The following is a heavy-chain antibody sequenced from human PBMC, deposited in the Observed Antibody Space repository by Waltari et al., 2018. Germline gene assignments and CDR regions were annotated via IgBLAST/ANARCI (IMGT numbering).Heavy chain of an antibody. D-gene: IGHD5-18*01. Sequence: EVQLLESGGGLVQPGGSLRLSCAASGFTFSSYAMSWVRQAPGKGLEWVSAVSGSGGSTYYADSVKGRFTISRDNSKNTLYLQMNSLRAEDTAGYYCAKEGSGYSYADYWGQGTLVTVSS. CDR1: GFTFSSYA. CDR2: VSGSGGST. J-gene: IGHJ4*02. CDR3: AKEGSGYSYADY. V-gene: IGHV3-23*01.